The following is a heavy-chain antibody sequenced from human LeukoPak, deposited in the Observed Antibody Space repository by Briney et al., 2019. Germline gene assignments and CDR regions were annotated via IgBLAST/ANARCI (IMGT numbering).Heavy chain of an antibody. Sequence: APVKVSCKASGYTFTSYAMHWVRQAPGQRLEWMGWINAGNGNTKYSQEFQGRVTITRDTSASTAYMELSSLRSEDMAVYYCAREYCTNGVCYPYYFDYWGQGTLVTVSS. CDR2: INAGNGNT. CDR1: GYTFTSYA. CDR3: AREYCTNGVCYPYYFDY. D-gene: IGHD2-8*01. J-gene: IGHJ4*02. V-gene: IGHV1-3*03.